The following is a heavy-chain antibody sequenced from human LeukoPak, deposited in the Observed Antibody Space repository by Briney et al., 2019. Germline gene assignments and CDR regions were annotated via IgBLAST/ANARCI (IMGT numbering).Heavy chain of an antibody. CDR1: GGSISSYY. CDR3: ARNENYNSGWYIDY. J-gene: IGHJ4*02. D-gene: IGHD6-19*01. Sequence: PSETLSLTCTVSGGSISSYYWSWIRQPPGKGLEWIGFIYYSGSTNYNPSLKTRVTISVDTSRNQFSLKLSSVTAADTALYYCARNENYNSGWYIDYWGQGTLVTVSS. V-gene: IGHV4-59*08. CDR2: IYYSGST.